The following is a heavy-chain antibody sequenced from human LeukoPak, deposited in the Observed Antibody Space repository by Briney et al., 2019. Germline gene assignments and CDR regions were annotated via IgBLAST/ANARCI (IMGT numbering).Heavy chain of an antibody. CDR1: GGSMNNRDYY. CDR3: ARNWGAAGWSNYYGMDV. D-gene: IGHD7-27*01. Sequence: SQTLSLTCTVSGGSMNNRDYYWSWIRQPPGKGLEWLGYIYYSGSTYYNPSLKSRITISEDTPKNQFSLKLKSVTAADTAVYFCARNWGAAGWSNYYGMDVWGQGTTVIVSS. J-gene: IGHJ6*02. V-gene: IGHV4-30-4*01. CDR2: IYYSGST.